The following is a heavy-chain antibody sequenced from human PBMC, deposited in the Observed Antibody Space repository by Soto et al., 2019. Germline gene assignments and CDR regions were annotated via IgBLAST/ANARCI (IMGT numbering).Heavy chain of an antibody. V-gene: IGHV3-23*01. CDR3: AKDSIVVVVAATPGWFDP. D-gene: IGHD2-15*01. Sequence: GGSLRLSCAASGFTFSSYAMSWVRQAPGKGLEWVSAIRGSGGSTYYADSVKGRFTISRDNSKNTLYLQMNSLRAEDTAVYYCAKDSIVVVVAATPGWFDPWGQGTLVTVSS. CDR2: IRGSGGST. J-gene: IGHJ5*02. CDR1: GFTFSSYA.